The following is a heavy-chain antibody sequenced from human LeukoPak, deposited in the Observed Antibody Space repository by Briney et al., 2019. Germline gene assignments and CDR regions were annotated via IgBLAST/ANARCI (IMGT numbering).Heavy chain of an antibody. V-gene: IGHV4-34*01. D-gene: IGHD2-8*01. CDR3: ARAPNPDFFDD. CDR1: GVSISNYY. J-gene: IGHJ4*02. CDR2: INHSGST. Sequence: SETLSLTCTVSGVSISNYYWSWLRQPPGKGLEWIGEINHSGSTNYNPSLKSRVTISVDTSKNQFSLKLSSVTAADTAVYYCARAPNPDFFDDWGQGTLVTVSS.